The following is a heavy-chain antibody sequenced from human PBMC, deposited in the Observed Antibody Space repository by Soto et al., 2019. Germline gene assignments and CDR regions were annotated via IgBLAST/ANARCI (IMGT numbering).Heavy chain of an antibody. D-gene: IGHD3-10*01. V-gene: IGHV3-21*01. J-gene: IGHJ3*02. CDR2: ISSSSSYI. Sequence: GGPLTLSSTGSGVTFSSHTIKWGRPAPGQELEWVSSISSSSSYIYYADSVKGRFTISRDNAKNSLYLQMNSLRAEDTDVYYCARDTYAHGPGSYFFGALDIWGQGTIVTVAS. CDR3: ARDTYAHGPGSYFFGALDI. CDR1: GVTFSSHT.